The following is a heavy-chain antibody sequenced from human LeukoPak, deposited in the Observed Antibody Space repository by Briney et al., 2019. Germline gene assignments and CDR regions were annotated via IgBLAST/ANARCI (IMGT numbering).Heavy chain of an antibody. J-gene: IGHJ4*02. CDR3: ARGGLLDY. V-gene: IGHV4-34*01. D-gene: IGHD2/OR15-2a*01. CDR2: INHSGST. CDR1: GGSFSGYY. Sequence: SETLSLTCAVYGGSFSGYYWSWIRQPPGKGLEWIGEINHSGSTNYSPSLKSRVTISLDTPKNQFSLTLTSVTAADTAVYYCARGGLLDYWGQGTLVTVSS.